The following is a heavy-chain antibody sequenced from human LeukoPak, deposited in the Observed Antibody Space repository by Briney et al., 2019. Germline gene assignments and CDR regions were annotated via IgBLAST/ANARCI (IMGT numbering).Heavy chain of an antibody. CDR2: IYYTGST. D-gene: IGHD2-8*02. Sequence: SETLSLTCSVSDGAISANYWSWIRQPPGKRLEWIGYIYYTGSTNYDPSLKSRATISVDTSKNQFSLNLNSVTAADTALYYCARGYCTGGNCYSFGYWGQGTLVTVSS. V-gene: IGHV4-59*01. J-gene: IGHJ4*02. CDR1: DGAISANY. CDR3: ARGYCTGGNCYSFGY.